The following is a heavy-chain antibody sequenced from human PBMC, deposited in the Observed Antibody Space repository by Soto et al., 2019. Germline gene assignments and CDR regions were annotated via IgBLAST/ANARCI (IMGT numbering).Heavy chain of an antibody. V-gene: IGHV1-18*01. CDR2: ISAYTGKT. J-gene: IGHJ3*02. CDR1: GYIFTSYG. CDR3: ARVRPPGEDLWFLGAYAFDI. D-gene: IGHD3-16*01. Sequence: QVQLVQSGAEVKTPGASVKVSCKASGYIFTSYGISWVRQVPGRGLEWMGWISAYTGKTNYAQNLQGRVTMTTDTSATTAYMEVRSLSCGDGAVYYCARVRPPGEDLWFLGAYAFDIWGRGTVLRLF.